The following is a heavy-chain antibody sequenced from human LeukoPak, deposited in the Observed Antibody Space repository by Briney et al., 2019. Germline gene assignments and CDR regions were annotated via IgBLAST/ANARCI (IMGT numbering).Heavy chain of an antibody. CDR3: ARVLSGRGSLYDYYYYMDV. J-gene: IGHJ6*03. CDR1: ASTFSSYE. V-gene: IGHV3-53*01. Sequence: GGSLRLSCAVSASTFSSYEMNWFRQAPGKGLEWVSVTYSNGRTYYADSVKGRFTISRDISKNTLYLQMNSLRAEDTAVYYCARVLSGRGSLYDYYYYMDVWGKGTTVTISS. D-gene: IGHD3-10*01. CDR2: TYSNGRT.